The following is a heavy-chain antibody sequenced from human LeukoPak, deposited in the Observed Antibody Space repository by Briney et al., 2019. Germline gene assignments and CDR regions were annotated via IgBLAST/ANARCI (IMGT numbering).Heavy chain of an antibody. J-gene: IGHJ6*02. CDR1: GGSISSYY. CDR3: ARDQLDYYDSSGYSPSYYYGMDV. D-gene: IGHD3-22*01. CDR2: IYTSGST. V-gene: IGHV4-4*07. Sequence: PSETLSLTCTVSGGSISSYYWSWIRQPAGKGLEWIERIYTSGSTNYNPSLKSRVTMSVDTSKNQFSLKLSSVTAADTAVYYCARDQLDYYDSSGYSPSYYYGMDVWGQGTTVTVSS.